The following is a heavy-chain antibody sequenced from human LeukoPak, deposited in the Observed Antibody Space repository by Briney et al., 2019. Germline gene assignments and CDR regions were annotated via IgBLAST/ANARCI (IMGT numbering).Heavy chain of an antibody. CDR1: GCTLNSFF. Sequence: GGSLRLSCAASGCTLNSFFLNWVRLTPGRELEWLACISQDGSETFYMDSVRGRFTISRDNTKNSLYLQMDSLRAEDTAVYFCVRDLGHSRHYFEYWGQGALVTVSS. CDR2: ISQDGSET. V-gene: IGHV3-7*01. D-gene: IGHD7-27*01. J-gene: IGHJ4*02. CDR3: VRDLGHSRHYFEY.